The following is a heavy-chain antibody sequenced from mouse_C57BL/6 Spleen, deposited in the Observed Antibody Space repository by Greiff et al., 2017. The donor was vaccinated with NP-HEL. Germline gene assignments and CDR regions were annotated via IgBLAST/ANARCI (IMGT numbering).Heavy chain of an antibody. V-gene: IGHV7-3*01. CDR3: ARDYGTPFDY. J-gene: IGHJ2*01. D-gene: IGHD2-1*01. CDR1: GFTFTDYY. Sequence: EVKLVESGGGLVQPGGSLSLSCAASGFTFTDYYMSWVRQPPGKALEWLGFIRNKANGYTTEYSASVKGRFTISRDNSQSILYLQMNALRAEDSATYYCARDYGTPFDYWGQGTTLTVSS. CDR2: IRNKANGYTT.